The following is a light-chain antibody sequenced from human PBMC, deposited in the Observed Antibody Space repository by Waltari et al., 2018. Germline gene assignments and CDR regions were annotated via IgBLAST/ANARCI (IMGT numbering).Light chain of an antibody. J-gene: IGKJ1*01. Sequence: EIVLTQSPASLSLSPGDRATLSCRASRSVGRTLAWYQQRPGQAPRLLIDDASSRATGIPDRFSGSGSGTDFSLTISRLEPEDFAVYYCQKYGTRPSTFGQGTKVEVK. CDR1: RSVGRT. CDR3: QKYGTRPST. V-gene: IGKV3-20*01. CDR2: DAS.